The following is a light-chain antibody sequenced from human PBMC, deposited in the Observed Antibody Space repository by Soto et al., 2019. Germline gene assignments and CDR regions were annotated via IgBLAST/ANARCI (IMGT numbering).Light chain of an antibody. V-gene: IGKV1-39*01. CDR3: QQSLNTPRT. Sequence: DIQMTQSPSSLSASVGDRVTITCRASQSIRPYVNWYQQKPGKAPNLLIYGASSLQSGVPSRFSGSGSGTDFSLTIRSLQPDDFATYYCQQSLNTPRTFGKGNKVEIK. CDR1: QSIRPY. J-gene: IGKJ1*01. CDR2: GAS.